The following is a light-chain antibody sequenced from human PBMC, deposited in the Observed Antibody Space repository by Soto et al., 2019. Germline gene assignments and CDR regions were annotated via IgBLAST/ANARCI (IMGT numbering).Light chain of an antibody. J-gene: IGLJ3*02. V-gene: IGLV2-14*01. CDR2: DVS. CDR3: FSYTTSSTLV. Sequence: QSALTQPASVSGSPGQSITISCTGTSSDVGGYNYVSWYQQHPGKAPKLMIYDVSNRPSGVSNRFSGSKSGNTASLTISGLQAEDEADYYCFSYTTSSTLVFGGGTKLTVL. CDR1: SSDVGGYNY.